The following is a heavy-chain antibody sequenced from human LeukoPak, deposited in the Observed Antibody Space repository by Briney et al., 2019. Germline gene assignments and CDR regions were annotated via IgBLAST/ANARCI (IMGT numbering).Heavy chain of an antibody. CDR1: GFTLSNYA. J-gene: IGHJ4*02. CDR3: AKRGGTSQFCLDF. Sequence: PGGSLRLSCAASGFTLSNYAMNWVRQAPGKGLEWVLGISTGGTTYYADSVKGRFTISRDKSKNTLDLQMNSLRAEDTAVYYCAKRGGTSQFCLDFWGQGTLVTVSS. V-gene: IGHV3-23*01. CDR2: ISTGGTT. D-gene: IGHD3-16*01.